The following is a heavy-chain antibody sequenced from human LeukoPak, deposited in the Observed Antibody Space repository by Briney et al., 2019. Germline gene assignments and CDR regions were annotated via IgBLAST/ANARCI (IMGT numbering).Heavy chain of an antibody. V-gene: IGHV3-30-3*01. CDR3: ASLAIYGGNFNYYYYYGMDV. J-gene: IGHJ6*02. Sequence: GGSLRLSCAASGFTFSSYAMHWVRQAPGKGLEWVAVISYDGSNKYYADSVKGRFTISRDNSKNTLYLQMNSLRAEDTAVYYCASLAIYGGNFNYYYYYGMDVWGQGTTVTVSS. D-gene: IGHD4-23*01. CDR2: ISYDGSNK. CDR1: GFTFSSYA.